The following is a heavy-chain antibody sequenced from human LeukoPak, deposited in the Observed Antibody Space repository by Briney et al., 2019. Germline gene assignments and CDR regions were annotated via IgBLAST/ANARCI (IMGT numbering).Heavy chain of an antibody. Sequence: ASVKVSCKVSGYTLTGLSMHWVRQAPGKGLEWMGGFNPEDGETIYAQKFQGRVTMTEDTSTDTAYMELSSLRSEDTAVYYCATGVYSGYDFDYWGQGTLVTVSS. J-gene: IGHJ4*02. CDR1: GYTLTGLS. V-gene: IGHV1-24*01. CDR2: FNPEDGET. CDR3: ATGVYSGYDFDY. D-gene: IGHD5-12*01.